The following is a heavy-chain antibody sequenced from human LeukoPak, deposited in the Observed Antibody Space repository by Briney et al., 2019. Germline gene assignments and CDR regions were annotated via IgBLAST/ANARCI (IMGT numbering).Heavy chain of an antibody. CDR1: GGSVNGYY. D-gene: IGHD1-14*01. CDR2: IKHDGST. CDR3: ARHLLRTSTSFDY. J-gene: IGHJ4*02. Sequence: SETLSLTCAVYGGSVNGYYWSWIRQPPGKALEWVGEIKHDGSTKYNSSLKSRVTISIDTSKNQFSLKLSSVTAADTAVYYCARHLLRTSTSFDYWDQGNLVTVSS. V-gene: IGHV4-34*01.